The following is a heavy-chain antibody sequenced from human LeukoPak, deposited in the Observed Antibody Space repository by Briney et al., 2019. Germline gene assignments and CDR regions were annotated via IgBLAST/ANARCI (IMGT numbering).Heavy chain of an antibody. Sequence: GASVKVSCKASGGTFSSYAISWVRQAPGQGLEWMGGIIPIFGTANYAQKFQGRVTITADESTSTAYMELRSLRSKDTAVYYCARNFNDGSGWFNWGQGALVTVSS. V-gene: IGHV1-69*13. J-gene: IGHJ4*02. CDR2: IIPIFGTA. CDR3: ARNFNDGSGWFN. CDR1: GGTFSSYA. D-gene: IGHD6-19*01.